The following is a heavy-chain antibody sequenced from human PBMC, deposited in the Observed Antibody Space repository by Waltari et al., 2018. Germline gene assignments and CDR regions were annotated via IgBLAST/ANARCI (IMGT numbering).Heavy chain of an antibody. Sequence: QVQLQESGPGLVKPSETLSLTCTVSGGSISSYYWSWIRQPPGKGLEWIGYIYYSGSTNYHPSLESRVTISVDTSKNQFSLKLSSVTAADTAVYYCATGQQLVHDYYYYMDVWGKGTTVTVSS. V-gene: IGHV4-59*01. CDR3: ATGQQLVHDYYYYMDV. CDR2: IYYSGST. CDR1: GGSISSYY. J-gene: IGHJ6*03. D-gene: IGHD6-13*01.